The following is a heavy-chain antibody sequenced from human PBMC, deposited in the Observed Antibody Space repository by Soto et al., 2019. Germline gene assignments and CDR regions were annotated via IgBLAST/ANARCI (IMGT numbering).Heavy chain of an antibody. CDR3: ERVKDLRYFEWLTTYGMEV. CDR1: VLSFIGYY. V-gene: IGHV4-34*01. Sequence: SSTXSLTCSVYVLSFIGYYFSLIRHPPGKGLELIGEINHSGSTNYNPSLKSRVTISVDTSKNQFSLKLSYVTAADTAVYYCERVKDLRYFEWLTTYGMEVWGQGTTV. D-gene: IGHD3-9*01. J-gene: IGHJ6*01. CDR2: INHSGST.